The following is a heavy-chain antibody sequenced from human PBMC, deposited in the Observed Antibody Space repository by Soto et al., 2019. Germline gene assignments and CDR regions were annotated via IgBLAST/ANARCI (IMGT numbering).Heavy chain of an antibody. CDR2: INPSRGSA. D-gene: IGHD5-12*01. V-gene: IGHV1-46*01. CDR1: GYTFFKYF. J-gene: IGHJ3*01. CDR3: ARPLIGNSIDL. Sequence: ASVKVSCKASGYTFFKYFIHWVRRAPGQGLEWIGIINPSRGSATYGPIFQGRVSLTTDMPTSTVYMELSSLRSEDTAIYYCARPLIGNSIDLWGQGTSVT.